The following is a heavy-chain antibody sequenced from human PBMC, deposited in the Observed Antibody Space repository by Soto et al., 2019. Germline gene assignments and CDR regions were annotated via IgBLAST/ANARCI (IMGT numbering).Heavy chain of an antibody. CDR1: GASISSSSSY. Sequence: SETLSLTCTVSGASISSSSSYWGWIRQPPGKGLEWIGTIYSGSTYYNPSLKSRVTISVDTSKNQFSLKLSSVAAADTAIYFCATTRGIAVGGSFDYWGQGTLVTVSS. CDR2: IYSGST. D-gene: IGHD6-13*01. V-gene: IGHV4-39*01. CDR3: ATTRGIAVGGSFDY. J-gene: IGHJ4*02.